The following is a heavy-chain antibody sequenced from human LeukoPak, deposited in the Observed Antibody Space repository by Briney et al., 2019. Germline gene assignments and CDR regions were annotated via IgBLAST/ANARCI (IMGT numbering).Heavy chain of an antibody. Sequence: GGSLRHSRSDSDLSSKKVWTSWGRQGPGGRRWRGGRISSKSDGGTKDYAAPMKGRSTISRDDSTNTLSLQMSSLKAEATALYFCITEPHDYGDFTFGYWGQGTLVTVSS. CDR1: DLSSKKVW. D-gene: IGHD4-17*01. CDR3: ITEPHDYGDFTFGY. V-gene: IGHV3-15*01. J-gene: IGHJ4*02. CDR2: ISSKSDGGTK.